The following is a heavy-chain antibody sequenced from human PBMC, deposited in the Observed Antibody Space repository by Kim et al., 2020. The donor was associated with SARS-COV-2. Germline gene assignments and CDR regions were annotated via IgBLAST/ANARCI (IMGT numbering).Heavy chain of an antibody. V-gene: IGHV1-18*01. D-gene: IGHD2-15*01. Sequence: ASVKVSCKASGDTFTKYTFSWVRQAPGQGLEWMGWSSAYHGKRNYAKNFQDRVTMSTDTSTNTAFMELRSLTSADTAVYYCVSEYCSGGKCFSHYYYGMDVWGQGTTVTVSS. CDR2: SSAYHGKR. CDR1: GDTFTKYT. J-gene: IGHJ6*02. CDR3: VSEYCSGGKCFSHYYYGMDV.